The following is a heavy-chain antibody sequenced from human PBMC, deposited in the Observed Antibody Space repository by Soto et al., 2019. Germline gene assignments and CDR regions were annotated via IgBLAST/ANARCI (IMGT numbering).Heavy chain of an antibody. CDR1: GFTFSSYS. CDR3: ARDLDDGPDGYTPFEY. D-gene: IGHD5-12*01. CDR2: ISSSSSYI. J-gene: IGHJ4*02. Sequence: GGSLRLSCAASGFTFSSYSMNWVRQAPGKGLEWVSSISSSSSYIYYADSVKGRFTISRDNAKNSLYLQMNSLRAEDTAVYYLARDLDDGPDGYTPFEYWGQGTLVTVS. V-gene: IGHV3-21*01.